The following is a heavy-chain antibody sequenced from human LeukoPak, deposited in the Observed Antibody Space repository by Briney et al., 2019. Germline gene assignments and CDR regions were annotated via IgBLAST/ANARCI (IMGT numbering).Heavy chain of an antibody. CDR2: ISAYNGNT. V-gene: IGHV1-18*01. D-gene: IGHD6-13*01. CDR3: ARVGYSSSWTNYYYYMDV. CDR1: GYTFTSYG. Sequence: ASVKVSCKASGYTFTSYGISWVRQAPGQGLEWMGWISAYNGNTNYAQKLQGRVTMTTDTSTSTAYMELRSLRSDDTAVYYCARVGYSSSWTNYYYYMDVWGKGTTVTISS. J-gene: IGHJ6*03.